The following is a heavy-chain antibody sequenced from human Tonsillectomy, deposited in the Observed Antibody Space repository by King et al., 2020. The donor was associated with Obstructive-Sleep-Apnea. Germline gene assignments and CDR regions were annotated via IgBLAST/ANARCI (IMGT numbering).Heavy chain of an antibody. CDR1: GFSLSTSGMC. D-gene: IGHD3-22*01. V-gene: IGHV2-70*11. CDR2: IDWDDDK. Sequence: VTLKESGPALAKPTQTLTLTCTFSGFSLSTSGMCVSWIRQPPGKALEWLARIDWDDDKYYSTSLKTRLTISKDTSKNQVVLTMTNMDPVDTATYYCARIRNYYDSSGYYWGGMDVWGQGTTVTVSS. CDR3: ARIRNYYDSSGYYWGGMDV. J-gene: IGHJ6*02.